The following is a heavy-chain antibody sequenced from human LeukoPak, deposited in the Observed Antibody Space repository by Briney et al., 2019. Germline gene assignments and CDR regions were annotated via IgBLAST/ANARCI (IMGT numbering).Heavy chain of an antibody. Sequence: GGSLRLSCVASGLTFSSYGMSWVRQAPGKGLEWVSAISGSGYSTYYADSVKGRFIISRDNSKNTLYLQMNSLRAEDTAVYYCATLGDYYDSSGYSFDYWGQGTLVTVSS. V-gene: IGHV3-23*01. CDR2: ISGSGYST. J-gene: IGHJ4*02. CDR3: ATLGDYYDSSGYSFDY. CDR1: GLTFSSYG. D-gene: IGHD3-22*01.